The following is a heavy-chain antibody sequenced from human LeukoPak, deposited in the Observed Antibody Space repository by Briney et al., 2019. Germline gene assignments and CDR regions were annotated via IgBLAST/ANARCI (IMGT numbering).Heavy chain of an antibody. V-gene: IGHV3-74*01. CDR1: GFTFSTYW. Sequence: PGGSLRLSCPASGFTFSTYWMHWVRQAPGKGLVWVSRIDGEGSVTKYTDSVKGRFTISRDNAKNTVYLQMNSLRAEDTAVYYCTTGGSYFFDYWGQGTLVTVSS. CDR2: IDGEGSVT. CDR3: TTGGSYFFDY. D-gene: IGHD1-1*01. J-gene: IGHJ4*02.